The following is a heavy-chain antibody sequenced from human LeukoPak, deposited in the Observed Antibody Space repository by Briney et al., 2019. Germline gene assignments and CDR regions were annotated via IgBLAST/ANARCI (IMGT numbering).Heavy chain of an antibody. V-gene: IGHV1-69*04. CDR3: ARGRGSRTGYNGDYLDQ. CDR2: ITPILGSI. J-gene: IGHJ4*02. CDR1: GGTFGNYA. Sequence: SVKVSCKTSGGTFGNYAINWVRQAPGQGLEWMGRITPILGSINYAQKFQGRVTITADRSTSTGYMDVAGLRSEDTAVYYCARGRGSRTGYNGDYLDQWGQGTLVTVSS. D-gene: IGHD5-18*01.